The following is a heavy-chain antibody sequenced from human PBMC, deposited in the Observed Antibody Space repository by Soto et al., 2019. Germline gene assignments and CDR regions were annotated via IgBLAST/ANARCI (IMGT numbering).Heavy chain of an antibody. V-gene: IGHV1-69*13. J-gene: IGHJ4*02. CDR2: IIPIFGTA. CDR1: GGTFSSYA. CDR3: ARDFSGGNGIFDY. Sequence: SVKVSCKASGGTFSSYAISWVRQAPGQGLEWMGGIIPIFGTANYAQKFQGRVTITADESTSTAYMELSSLRSEDTAVYYCARDFSGGNGIFDYWGQGTLVTVSS. D-gene: IGHD2-15*01.